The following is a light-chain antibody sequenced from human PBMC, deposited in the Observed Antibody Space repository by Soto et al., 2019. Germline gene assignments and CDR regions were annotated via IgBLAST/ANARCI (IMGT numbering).Light chain of an antibody. CDR2: AAS. V-gene: IGKV1-39*01. J-gene: IGKJ2*01. CDR1: QSISSY. Sequence: DIQMTQSPSSLSTSAGDRVTITCRASQSISSYLNWYQQKPGTAPKLLIYAASSLQSGVPSRFSGSGSGTDFTLTISSLQPEDFATYYCQQSYSTPNTFGQGTKLEIK. CDR3: QQSYSTPNT.